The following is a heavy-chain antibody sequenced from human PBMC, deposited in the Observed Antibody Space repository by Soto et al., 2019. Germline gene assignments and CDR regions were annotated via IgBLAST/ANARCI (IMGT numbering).Heavy chain of an antibody. V-gene: IGHV1-69*13. J-gene: IGHJ6*02. CDR3: ASGAVEVGATARYYYYYGMDV. CDR1: GGTFSSYA. D-gene: IGHD1-26*01. Sequence: SVKVSCKASGGTFSSYAISWVRQAPGQGLEWMGGIIPIFGTANYAQKFQGRVTITADEPTSTAYMELSSLRSEDTAVYYCASGAVEVGATARYYYYYGMDVWGQGTTVTVSS. CDR2: IIPIFGTA.